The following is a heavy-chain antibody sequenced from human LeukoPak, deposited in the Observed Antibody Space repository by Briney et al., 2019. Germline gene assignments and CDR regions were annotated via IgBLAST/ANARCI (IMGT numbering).Heavy chain of an antibody. V-gene: IGHV3-30*19. CDR3: AREGGSSGRAGYCDY. J-gene: IGHJ4*02. CDR2: ISSDGSGQ. CDR1: GFTFSSYG. Sequence: PARNLRLSCAASGFTFSSYGMHRVRQAPGKGLEWLAVISSDGSGQSYADSVKGRFTISRDNYKNTLSLEMNSLKIEYTAVYFCAREGGSSGRAGYCDYWGKGTLVTVSS. D-gene: IGHD6-19*01.